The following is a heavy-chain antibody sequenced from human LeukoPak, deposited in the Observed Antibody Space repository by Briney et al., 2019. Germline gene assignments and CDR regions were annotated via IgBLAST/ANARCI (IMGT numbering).Heavy chain of an antibody. CDR1: GGSFSGYY. Sequence: SETLSLTCAVYGGSFSGYYWSWIRQPPGKGLEWIGEINHSGSTNYNPSLKSRVTISVDTSKNRFSLKLSSVTAADTAVYYCARGSGKYGMDVWGKGTTVTVSS. J-gene: IGHJ6*04. V-gene: IGHV4-34*01. CDR3: ARGSGKYGMDV. D-gene: IGHD3-10*01. CDR2: INHSGST.